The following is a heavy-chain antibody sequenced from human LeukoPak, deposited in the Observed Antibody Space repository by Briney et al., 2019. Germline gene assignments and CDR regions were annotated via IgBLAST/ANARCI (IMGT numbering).Heavy chain of an antibody. CDR1: GGTFSSYT. D-gene: IGHD5-24*01. CDR3: ATLKGSMGFDY. CDR2: IIPILGIA. V-gene: IGHV1-69*02. J-gene: IGHJ4*02. Sequence: GASVKVSCKASGGTFSSYTISWVRQAPGQGLEWMGRIIPILGIANYAQKFQGRVTITADKSTSTAYMELSSLRSEDTAVYYCATLKGSMGFDYWGQGTLVTVSS.